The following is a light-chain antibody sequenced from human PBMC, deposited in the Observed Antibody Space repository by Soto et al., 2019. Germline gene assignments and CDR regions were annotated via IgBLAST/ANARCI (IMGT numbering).Light chain of an antibody. CDR2: DTS. V-gene: IGKV3-15*01. Sequence: ELGVTQSPATPSASPGERVILSCRASQFVSRRLAWYQQRLGQVPRLLIYDTSTRAPGISARFSGSGSGTDFTLTNSSLQSEDSAVYYCQEYMHGPPGMFGPGTTVDIK. CDR1: QFVSRR. CDR3: QEYMHGPPGM. J-gene: IGKJ1*01.